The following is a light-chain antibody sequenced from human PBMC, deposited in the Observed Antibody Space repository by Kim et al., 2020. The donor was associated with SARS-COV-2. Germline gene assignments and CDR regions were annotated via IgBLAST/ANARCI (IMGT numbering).Light chain of an antibody. CDR1: QSVGTY. J-gene: IGKJ2*01. Sequence: EIVLTQSPGTLSLSPGEGATLSCRASQSVGTYLAWYQQRPGQPPRLLMYGASMRAAGISDKFSGSGSGTDFTLTITRLEPEDIAVYYCQRYGSSPYTFGQGTKLEI. CDR3: QRYGSSPYT. CDR2: GAS. V-gene: IGKV3-20*01.